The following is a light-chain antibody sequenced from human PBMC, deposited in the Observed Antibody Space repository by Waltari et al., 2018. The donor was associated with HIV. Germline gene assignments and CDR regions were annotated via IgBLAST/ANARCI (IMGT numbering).Light chain of an antibody. CDR2: GNT. V-gene: IGLV1-40*01. CDR3: QSFDTSLSVVV. Sequence: QSVLTQPPSVSGAPGQEVTISCTGSSSNIGAHYDVHWYQQLPGTAPKLLIYGNTNRPSGVPDRFSGSKSGTSASLAITGLQAEDEADYYCQSFDTSLSVVVFGGGTKLTVL. CDR1: SSNIGAHYD. J-gene: IGLJ2*01.